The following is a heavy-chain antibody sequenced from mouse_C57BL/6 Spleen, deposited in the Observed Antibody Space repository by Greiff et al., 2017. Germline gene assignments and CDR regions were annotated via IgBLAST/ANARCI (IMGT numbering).Heavy chain of an antibody. Sequence: QVQLQQPGAELVKPGASVKLSCKASGYTFTSYWMHWVKQRPGRGLEWIGRIDPNSGGTKYNEKFKSTATLTVDKPSSTAYMQLSSLTTEDSAVYYGARGAKLGRDYAMDYWGQGTSVTVSS. V-gene: IGHV1-72*01. D-gene: IGHD4-1*01. J-gene: IGHJ4*01. CDR2: IDPNSGGT. CDR3: ARGAKLGRDYAMDY. CDR1: GYTFTSYW.